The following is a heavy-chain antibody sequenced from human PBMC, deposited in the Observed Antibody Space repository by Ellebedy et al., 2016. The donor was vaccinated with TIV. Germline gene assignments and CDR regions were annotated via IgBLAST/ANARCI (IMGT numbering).Heavy chain of an antibody. CDR1: GGSFSGYY. Sequence: SETLSLXXAVYGGSFSGYYWSWIRQPPGKGLEWIGYIYYSGSTNYNPSLKSRVTISVDTSKNQFSLKLSSVTAADTAVYYCAGGRGMYGMDVWGQGTTVTVSS. V-gene: IGHV4-59*01. D-gene: IGHD3-16*01. J-gene: IGHJ6*02. CDR3: AGGRGMYGMDV. CDR2: IYYSGST.